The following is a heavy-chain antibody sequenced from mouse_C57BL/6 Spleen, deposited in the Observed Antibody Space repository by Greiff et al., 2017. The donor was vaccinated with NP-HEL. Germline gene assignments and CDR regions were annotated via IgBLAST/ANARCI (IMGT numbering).Heavy chain of an antibody. CDR2: ISNGGGST. J-gene: IGHJ1*03. V-gene: IGHV5-12*01. CDR1: GFTFSDYY. Sequence: EVQRVESGGGLVQPGGSLKLSCAASGFTFSDYYMYWVRQTPEKRLEWVAYISNGGGSTYYPATVKGRFTISRDNAKNTLYLQMSRLKSEDTAMYYSARLGSPWYFDVWGTGTTVTVSS. CDR3: ARLGSPWYFDV. D-gene: IGHD1-1*01.